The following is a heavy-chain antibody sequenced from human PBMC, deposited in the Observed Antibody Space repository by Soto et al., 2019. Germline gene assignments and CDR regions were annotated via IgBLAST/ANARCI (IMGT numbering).Heavy chain of an antibody. CDR2: IIPRSAKS. V-gene: IGHV1-69*13. Sequence: SVKVSCKASGDMFDTYTITWMRQAPGRGLEWVGGIIPRSAKSNYAQKFEGRVTITADESTSTAYMELSSLRAEDMAVYYCARHSSGYSYAFDSWGQGTMVTVAS. CDR1: GDMFDTYT. CDR3: ARHSSGYSYAFDS. D-gene: IGHD3-22*01. J-gene: IGHJ3*02.